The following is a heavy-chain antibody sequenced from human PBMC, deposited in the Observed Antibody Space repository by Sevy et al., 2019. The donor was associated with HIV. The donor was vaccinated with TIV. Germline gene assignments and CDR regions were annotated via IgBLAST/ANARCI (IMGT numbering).Heavy chain of an antibody. CDR3: ARDGSGSYYGSSVQH. D-gene: IGHD1-26*01. CDR2: ISAYNGNT. Sequence: ASVKVSCKASGYTFTSYGISWVRQAPGQGLEWMGWISAYNGNTNYAQKLQGKVTMTTDTSTGTAYMELGSLRSDDTAVYYCARDGSGSYYGSSVQHWGQGTLVTVSS. V-gene: IGHV1-18*01. J-gene: IGHJ1*01. CDR1: GYTFTSYG.